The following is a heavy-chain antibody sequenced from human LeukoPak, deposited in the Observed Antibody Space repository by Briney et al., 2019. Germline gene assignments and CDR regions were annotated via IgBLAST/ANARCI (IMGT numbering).Heavy chain of an antibody. D-gene: IGHD3-3*01. Sequence: SETLSLTCTVSGGSISSYYWSWIRQPPGKGLEWIGYIYYSGSTNYNPSLKSRVTISVDTSKNQFSLKLSSVTAADTAVYYCARGKLYDFWSGYPEDAFDIWGQGTMVTVSS. CDR1: GGSISSYY. J-gene: IGHJ3*02. CDR2: IYYSGST. CDR3: ARGKLYDFWSGYPEDAFDI. V-gene: IGHV4-59*01.